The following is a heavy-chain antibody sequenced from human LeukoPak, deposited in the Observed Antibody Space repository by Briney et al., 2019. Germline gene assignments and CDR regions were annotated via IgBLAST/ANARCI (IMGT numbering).Heavy chain of an antibody. CDR1: GFTFSSYS. V-gene: IGHV3-21*01. J-gene: IGHJ4*02. CDR2: ISSSSSYI. D-gene: IGHD4-17*01. CDR3: ARDRSVNYGDYVH. Sequence: GGSLRLSCAASGFTFSSYSMNWVRQAPGKGLEWVSSISSSSSYIYYADSVKGRLTISRDNAKNSLYLQMNSLRAEDTAVYYCARDRSVNYGDYVHWGQGTLVTVSS.